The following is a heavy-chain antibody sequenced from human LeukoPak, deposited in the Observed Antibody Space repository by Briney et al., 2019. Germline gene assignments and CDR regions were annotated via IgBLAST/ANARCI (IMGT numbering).Heavy chain of an antibody. CDR2: IYNSGST. Sequence: PSETLTLTCTVSGGSISSSSYYWTWIRQPAGKGLEWIGRIYNSGSTHYNPSLQSRVTISVDMSKNQFSLKLSSVTAADTAVYYCASGDFDLWGQGSLVTVSS. CDR3: ASGDFDL. V-gene: IGHV4-61*02. J-gene: IGHJ4*02. CDR1: GGSISSSSYY. D-gene: IGHD3-16*01.